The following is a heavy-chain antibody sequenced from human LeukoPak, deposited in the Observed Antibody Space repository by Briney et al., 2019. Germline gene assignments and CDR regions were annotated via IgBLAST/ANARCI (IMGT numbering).Heavy chain of an antibody. CDR3: ARVCGYSGYLNTYNWFDP. J-gene: IGHJ5*02. V-gene: IGHV4-34*01. D-gene: IGHD5-12*01. CDR1: GGSFSGYY. Sequence: PSETLSLTCAVYGGSFSGYYWSWIRRPPGKGLEWIGEINHSGSTNYNPSLKGRVTISVDTSKNQFSLKLSSVTAADTAVYDCARVCGYSGYLNTYNWFDPWGQGTLVTVSS. CDR2: INHSGST.